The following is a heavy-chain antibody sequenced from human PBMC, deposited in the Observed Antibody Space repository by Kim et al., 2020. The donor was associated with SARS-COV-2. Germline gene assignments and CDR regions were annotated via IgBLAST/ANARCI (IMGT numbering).Heavy chain of an antibody. J-gene: IGHJ6*03. CDR3: ARSPKTNYYYYYMDV. Sequence: VKGRFTISRDNSKNPLYLQMNSLSAEDTAVYYCARSPKTNYYYYYMDVWGKGTTVTVSS. V-gene: IGHV3-30*07.